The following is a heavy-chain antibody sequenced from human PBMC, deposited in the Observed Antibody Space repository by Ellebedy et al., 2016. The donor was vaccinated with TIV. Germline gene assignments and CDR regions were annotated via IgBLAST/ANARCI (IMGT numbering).Heavy chain of an antibody. CDR1: GFTFSSYW. CDR2: IKQDGSEK. Sequence: GESLKISXAASGFTFSSYWMSWVRQAPGKGLEWVANIKQDGSEKYYVDSVKGRFTISRDNAKNSLYLQMNSLRAEDTAVYYCARQFTYYDFWSGYYDYYYYMDVWGKGTTVTVSS. V-gene: IGHV3-7*01. D-gene: IGHD3-3*01. CDR3: ARQFTYYDFWSGYYDYYYYMDV. J-gene: IGHJ6*03.